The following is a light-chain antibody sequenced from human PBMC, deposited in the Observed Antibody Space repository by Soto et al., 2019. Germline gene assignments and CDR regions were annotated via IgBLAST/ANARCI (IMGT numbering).Light chain of an antibody. CDR3: TSYTSTSTYV. CDR2: DVT. CDR1: SSDVGAYNY. J-gene: IGLJ1*01. V-gene: IGLV2-14*01. Sequence: QSALTQPASVSGPPGQSITISCTGTSSDVGAYNYVSWYQHHPGKAPRLVIYDVTNRPSGISDRFSGSKSGNTASLTISGLLAEDAADYYCTSYTSTSTYVFGTGTKVTVL.